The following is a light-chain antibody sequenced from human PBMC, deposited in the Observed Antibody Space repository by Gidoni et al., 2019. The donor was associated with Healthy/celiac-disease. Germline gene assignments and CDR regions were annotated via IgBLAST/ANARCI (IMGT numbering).Light chain of an antibody. Sequence: EIVMTQSPATLSVSPGERATLSCRASQSVSSNLAWYQQKPGHAPRLLIYGASTRATGIPARFSGSGSGTEFTLTISSLQSEDFAVYYCQQYNNWPRTFGHXTKVEIK. CDR3: QQYNNWPRT. V-gene: IGKV3-15*01. CDR2: GAS. J-gene: IGKJ1*01. CDR1: QSVSSN.